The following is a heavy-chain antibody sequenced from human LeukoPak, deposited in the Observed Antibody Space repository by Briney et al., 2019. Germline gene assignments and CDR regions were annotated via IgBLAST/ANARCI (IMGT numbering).Heavy chain of an antibody. CDR1: GGSISSRGYY. J-gene: IGHJ4*01. Sequence: SETLSLTCTVSGGSISSRGYYWSWIRQHPGTSLEWIGYISYSGSTYYNPSLKSRVTISGDTSKNQFSLRLTSVSAADTAVYYCARGQNSGLGHWGHGALVTVSS. V-gene: IGHV4-31*03. CDR2: ISYSGST. D-gene: IGHD4-23*01. CDR3: ARGQNSGLGH.